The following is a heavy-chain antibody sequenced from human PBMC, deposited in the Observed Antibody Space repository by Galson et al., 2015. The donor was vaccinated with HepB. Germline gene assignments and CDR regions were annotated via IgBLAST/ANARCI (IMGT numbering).Heavy chain of an antibody. CDR2: SYYGGTT. CDR3: ARDSGLYYFDS. V-gene: IGHV4-30-4*01. D-gene: IGHD3-10*01. CDR1: GGSLSSGDYY. J-gene: IGHJ4*02. Sequence: LSLTCTVSGGSLSSGDYYWSWVRQPPGKGLEWIGYSYYGGTTYCNPSLKSRITISVDTSKNQFSLQLGSVTAADTAVYYCARDSGLYYFDSWGQGTLVTVSS.